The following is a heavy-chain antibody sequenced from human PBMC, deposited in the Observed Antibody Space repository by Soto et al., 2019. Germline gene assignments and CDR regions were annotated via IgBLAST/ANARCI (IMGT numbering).Heavy chain of an antibody. CDR1: VGTFSSYA. CDR3: ASAQRPRYSSSWLFDY. CDR2: IIPIFGTA. Sequence: QVQLVQSGAEVKKPGSSVKVSCKASVGTFSSYAISWVRQAPGQGLEWMGGIIPIFGTANYAQKFQGRVTITADESTRTAYMELSSLRSEDTAVYYCASAQRPRYSSSWLFDYWGQGTLVTVSS. V-gene: IGHV1-69*12. J-gene: IGHJ4*02. D-gene: IGHD6-13*01.